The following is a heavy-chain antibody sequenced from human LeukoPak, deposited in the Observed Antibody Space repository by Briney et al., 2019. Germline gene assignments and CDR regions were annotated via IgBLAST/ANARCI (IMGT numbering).Heavy chain of an antibody. CDR3: ARGPGNYDFWSGYRSYYFDS. Sequence: SETLSLTCAVYGGSFSGYCWSWIRQPPGKGLEWIGEINQRGGTNYNSSLKSRVTISVDTSKNHFSLTLNSVTAAATAVYYCARGPGNYDFWSGYRSYYFDSWGQGALVTVSS. J-gene: IGHJ4*02. V-gene: IGHV4-34*01. D-gene: IGHD3-3*01. CDR2: INQRGGT. CDR1: GGSFSGYC.